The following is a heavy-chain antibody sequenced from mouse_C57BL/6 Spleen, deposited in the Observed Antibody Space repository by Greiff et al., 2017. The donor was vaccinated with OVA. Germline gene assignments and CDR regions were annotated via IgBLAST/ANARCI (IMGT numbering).Heavy chain of an antibody. J-gene: IGHJ2*01. CDR1: GFSLTSYG. V-gene: IGHV2-2*01. Sequence: VKLMESGPGLVQPSQSLSITCTVSGFSLTSYGVHWVRQSPGKGLEWLGVIWSGGSTDYNAAFISRLSISKDNSKSQVFFKMNSLQADDTAIYYCSRNRGLYGSSFPDYWGQGTTLTVSS. D-gene: IGHD1-1*01. CDR2: IWSGGST. CDR3: SRNRGLYGSSFPDY.